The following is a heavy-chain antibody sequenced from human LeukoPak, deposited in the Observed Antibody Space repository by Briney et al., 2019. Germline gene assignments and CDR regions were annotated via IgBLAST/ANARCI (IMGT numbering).Heavy chain of an antibody. CDR1: GFTFSSYA. Sequence: PGGPLRLSCAASGFTFSSYAMSWVRQAPGKGLEWVANIKQDGSEKYYVDSVKGRFTISRDNAKNSLYLQMNSLRAEDTAVYYCARVSNPNFWSGYRFHYYYYGMDVWGQGTTVTVSS. V-gene: IGHV3-7*01. D-gene: IGHD3-3*01. J-gene: IGHJ6*02. CDR2: IKQDGSEK. CDR3: ARVSNPNFWSGYRFHYYYYGMDV.